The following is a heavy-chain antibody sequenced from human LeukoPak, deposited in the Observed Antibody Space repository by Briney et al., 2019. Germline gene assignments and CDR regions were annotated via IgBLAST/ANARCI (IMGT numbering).Heavy chain of an antibody. CDR1: VYMFTNYG. CDR3: ARGASGWYSDY. J-gene: IGHJ4*02. CDR2: ISADNGNT. Sequence: ASVNVSFKSSVYMFTNYGITWVRQAPGQGREWMGWISADNGNTNYAQNLQGRVTMTRDTSTNTAYMEVRSLRSDDTAVYYCARGASGWYSDYWGQGTLVTVSS. V-gene: IGHV1-18*01. D-gene: IGHD6-19*01.